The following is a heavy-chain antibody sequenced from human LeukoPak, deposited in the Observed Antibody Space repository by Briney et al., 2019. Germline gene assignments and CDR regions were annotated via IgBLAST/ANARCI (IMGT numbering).Heavy chain of an antibody. J-gene: IGHJ4*02. V-gene: IGHV3-23*01. Sequence: GGSLRLSCAASGFTFSSHAMNWVRQAPGKGLEWVSAINTRGGTTYYADSVKGRFTISRDDSKNTLYLQMNSLRVEDTAVYYCAKDRWVGATISHYFDYWGQGTLVTVSS. D-gene: IGHD1-26*01. CDR2: INTRGGTT. CDR1: GFTFSSHA. CDR3: AKDRWVGATISHYFDY.